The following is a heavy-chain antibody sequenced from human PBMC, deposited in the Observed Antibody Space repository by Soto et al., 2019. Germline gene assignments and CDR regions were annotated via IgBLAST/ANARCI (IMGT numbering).Heavy chain of an antibody. D-gene: IGHD3-3*01. CDR3: TTVSGPSDYLDY. V-gene: IGHV3-21*03. Sequence: GGSLRLSCAASGFTFSSYSMNWVRQAPGKGLEWVSSISSSSSYIYYADSVKGRFTISRDNAKNSLYLQMNSLKTEDTAVYFCTTVSGPSDYLDYWAQGALVTVS. J-gene: IGHJ4*02. CDR1: GFTFSSYS. CDR2: ISSSSSYI.